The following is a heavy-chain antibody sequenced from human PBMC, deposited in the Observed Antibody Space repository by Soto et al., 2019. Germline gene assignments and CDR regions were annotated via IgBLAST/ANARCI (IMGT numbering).Heavy chain of an antibody. CDR1: GFSITKHA. J-gene: IGHJ4*02. CDR3: AKRGGYSYGFLDV. CDR2: ISNTGATT. V-gene: IGHV3-23*01. D-gene: IGHD5-18*01. Sequence: VQLLESGGGLMQPGGSLRLSCSTSGFSITKHAMNWVRQAPGKGLEWVSTISNTGATTYYAASVKGRFTVSRDNSNSRVFLEMKSLRAEDTSVYYCAKRGGYSYGFLDVWCQGTRGTVSS.